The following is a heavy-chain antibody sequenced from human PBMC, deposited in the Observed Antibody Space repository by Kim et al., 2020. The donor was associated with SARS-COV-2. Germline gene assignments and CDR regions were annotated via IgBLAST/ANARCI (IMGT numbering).Heavy chain of an antibody. CDR1: GDPFTTYW. D-gene: IGHD6-13*01. Sequence: SVKVSSKAPGDPFTTYWMHWVRQAPGEGPEWMGFISPLTGDTTYAQKFQDRVTLTRETSTSTVYMELRRLKSDDTAVYYCVRDLDGSWSLDYWGQGTLVTVSS. CDR3: VRDLDGSWSLDY. J-gene: IGHJ4*02. CDR2: ISPLTGDT. V-gene: IGHV1-46*01.